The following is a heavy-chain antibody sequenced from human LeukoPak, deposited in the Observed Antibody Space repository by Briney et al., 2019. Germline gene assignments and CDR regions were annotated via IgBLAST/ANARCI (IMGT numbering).Heavy chain of an antibody. CDR2: IYPGDSDT. D-gene: IGHD5-18*01. CDR3: ARQVDTAFDI. V-gene: IGHV5-51*07. J-gene: IGHJ3*02. Sequence: GESLKISCKGSGYSFTSYWIGWVHQMPGKGLEWVGIIYPGDSDTRYSPSFQGQVTISADKSISTAYLQWSSLKASDTAVYYCARQVDTAFDIWGQGTMVTVSS. CDR1: GYSFTSYW.